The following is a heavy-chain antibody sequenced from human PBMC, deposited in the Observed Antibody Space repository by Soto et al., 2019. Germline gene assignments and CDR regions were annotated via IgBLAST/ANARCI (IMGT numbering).Heavy chain of an antibody. CDR3: ARGFSTLIVRYYFDY. D-gene: IGHD3-22*01. CDR1: EFTFDSYA. V-gene: IGHV3-33*01. CDR2: ISYDGSNK. Sequence: GGSLRLSCAASEFTFDSYAMHWVRQAPGKGLEWVALISYDGSNKYYADSVKGRFTISRDNSKKTLYLQMNSLRAEDTALYYCARGFSTLIVRYYFDYWGQGTLVTVSS. J-gene: IGHJ4*02.